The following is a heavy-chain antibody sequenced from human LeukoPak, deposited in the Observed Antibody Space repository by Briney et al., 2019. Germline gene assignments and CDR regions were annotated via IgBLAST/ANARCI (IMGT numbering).Heavy chain of an antibody. V-gene: IGHV3-48*03. CDR1: GFTFSSYE. CDR2: ISSSGSTI. Sequence: PGGSLRLSCPASGFTFSSYEMNWVRQAPGKGLEWVSYISSSGSTIYYADSVKGRFTSSRDNAKNSLYLQMNSLRAEDTAVYYCARTPIGGYSYGYGSAFDIWGQGTMVTVSS. CDR3: ARTPIGGYSYGYGSAFDI. J-gene: IGHJ3*02. D-gene: IGHD5-18*01.